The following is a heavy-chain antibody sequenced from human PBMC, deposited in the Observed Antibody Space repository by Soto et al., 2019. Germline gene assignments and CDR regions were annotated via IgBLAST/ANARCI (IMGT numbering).Heavy chain of an antibody. V-gene: IGHV3-7*01. J-gene: IGHJ4*02. CDR2: INPDGSEK. Sequence: LRLSCAASGFTFGSFWMDWVRQAPGKGLEWVANINPDGSEKRYVDSVKGRFTISRDNAKNSLYLQMTSLTAEDSALYYCSRSLDSWGQGARVTVSS. CDR3: SRSLDS. CDR1: GFTFGSFW.